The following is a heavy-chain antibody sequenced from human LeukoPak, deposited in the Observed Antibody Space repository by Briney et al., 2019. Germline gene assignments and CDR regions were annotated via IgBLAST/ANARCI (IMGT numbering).Heavy chain of an antibody. D-gene: IGHD6-19*01. CDR2: ISSRSSYT. CDR3: AKSMTLQWRGFFDL. J-gene: IGHJ2*01. CDR1: GFIFSDYY. V-gene: IGHV3-11*03. Sequence: GGSLRLSCAASGFIFSDYYMSWIRQAPGKGLEWVSYISSRSSYTNHADSVKGRFTISRDNSKNTLYLQKNSLRANDTAIYYCAKSMTLQWRGFFDLWGRGTHVTVSS.